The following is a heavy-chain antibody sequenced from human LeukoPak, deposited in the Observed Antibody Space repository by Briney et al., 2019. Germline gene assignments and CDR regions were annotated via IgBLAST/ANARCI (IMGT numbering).Heavy chain of an antibody. Sequence: SETLSLTCTVSGASISSYYWSWIRQPPGKGLEWIGYIYYSGSTNYNPSLKSRVTISVDTSKNQFSLKLSSVTAADTAVYYCAMYGGNSGGGYYFDYWGQGTLVTVSS. CDR3: AMYGGNSGGGYYFDY. CDR2: IYYSGST. V-gene: IGHV4-59*01. D-gene: IGHD4-23*01. J-gene: IGHJ4*02. CDR1: GASISSYY.